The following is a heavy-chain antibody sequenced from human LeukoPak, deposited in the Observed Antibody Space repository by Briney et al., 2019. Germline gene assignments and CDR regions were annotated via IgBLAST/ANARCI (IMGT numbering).Heavy chain of an antibody. V-gene: IGHV7-4-1*02. CDR1: GGTFSSYA. J-gene: IGHJ6*02. CDR3: ARGAYYDFWSGYGGDGMDV. CDR2: INTNTGNP. D-gene: IGHD3-3*01. Sequence: ASVKVSCKASGGTFSSYAISWVRQAPGQGLEWMGWINTNTGNPTYAQGFTGRFVFSLDTSVSTAYLQISSLKAEDTAVYYCARGAYYDFWSGYGGDGMDVWGQGTTVTVSS.